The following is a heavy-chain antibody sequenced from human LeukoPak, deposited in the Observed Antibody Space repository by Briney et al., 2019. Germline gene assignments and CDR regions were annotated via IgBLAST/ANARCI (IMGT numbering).Heavy chain of an antibody. CDR3: ARGLQLQN. V-gene: IGHV4-38-2*02. CDR2: IYHSGST. D-gene: IGHD5-24*01. Sequence: SETLSLTCTVSGYSISSGYYWGWIRQPPGKGLEWIGSIYHSGSTYYNPSLRSRVTISVDTSKNQFSLKLSSVTAADTAVYYCARGLQLQNWGQGTLVTVSS. CDR1: GYSISSGYY. J-gene: IGHJ4*02.